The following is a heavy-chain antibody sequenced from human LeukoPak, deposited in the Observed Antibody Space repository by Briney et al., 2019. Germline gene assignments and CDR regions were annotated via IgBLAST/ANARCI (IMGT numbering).Heavy chain of an antibody. V-gene: IGHV3-21*01. J-gene: IGHJ6*02. D-gene: IGHD1-26*01. Sequence: PGGSLRLSCAASGFTFSSYSMNWVRQAPGKGLEWVSSISSSSYIYYADSVKGRFTISRDNAKNSLYLQMNSLRAEDTAVYYCARDSNLAGVKPIKYRDQLVGATTRYGMDVWGQGTTVTVSS. CDR3: ARDSNLAGVKPIKYRDQLVGATTRYGMDV. CDR1: GFTFSSYS. CDR2: ISSSSYI.